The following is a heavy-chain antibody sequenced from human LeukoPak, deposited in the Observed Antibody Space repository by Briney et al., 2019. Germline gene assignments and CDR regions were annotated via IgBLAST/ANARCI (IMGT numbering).Heavy chain of an antibody. CDR3: ARDRAIAAAGYYYYYGMDV. CDR2: ISSSSSYI. Sequence: GGSLRLSCAASGFTFSSYSMNWVRQAPGKGLEWVSSISSSSSYIYYADSVKGRFTISRDNAKNSLYLQMNSLRAEDTAVYYCARDRAIAAAGYYYYYGMDVWGQGTTVTVSS. V-gene: IGHV3-21*01. CDR1: GFTFSSYS. D-gene: IGHD6-25*01. J-gene: IGHJ6*02.